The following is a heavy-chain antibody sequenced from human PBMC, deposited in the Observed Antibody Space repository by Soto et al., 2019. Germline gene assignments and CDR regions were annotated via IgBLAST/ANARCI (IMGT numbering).Heavy chain of an antibody. V-gene: IGHV4-4*07. CDR2: IYATGTT. CDR3: VRDGTKTLRDWFDP. J-gene: IGHJ5*02. CDR1: GASISGFY. D-gene: IGHD1-1*01. Sequence: SETLSLTCTVSGASISGFYWSWIRKSAGKGLEWIGRIYATGTTDYNPSRKSRVMMSVDTSKKQFSLKLRSVTAADTAVYYCVRDGTKTLRDWFDPWGQGISVTVSS.